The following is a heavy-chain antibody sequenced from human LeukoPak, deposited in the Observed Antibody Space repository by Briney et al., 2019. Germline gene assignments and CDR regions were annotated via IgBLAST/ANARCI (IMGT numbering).Heavy chain of an antibody. CDR2: IRYDGSNK. V-gene: IGHV3-30*02. CDR3: AKELWFGELLFDY. D-gene: IGHD3-10*01. J-gene: IGHJ4*02. CDR1: GLTFSSDG. Sequence: PGGSLRLSCAASGLTFSSDGRHWVRQAPGKGLEWVAFIRYDGSNKYYADSVKGRFTISRDNAKNSVDLQMNSLRVEDTAVYYCAKELWFGELLFDYWGQGTLVTASS.